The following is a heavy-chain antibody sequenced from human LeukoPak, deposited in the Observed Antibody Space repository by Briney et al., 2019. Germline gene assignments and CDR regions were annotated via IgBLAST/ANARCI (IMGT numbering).Heavy chain of an antibody. D-gene: IGHD3-16*01. CDR1: GFTFSSYA. V-gene: IGHV3-30*01. J-gene: IGHJ4*02. CDR2: ISYDGSNK. Sequence: PGGSLRLSCAASGFTFSSYAMHWVRQAPGKGLEWVSVISYDGSNKYYADSVKGRFTISRDNSKNTLYLQMISLRAEDTAVYYCARDRWGNFDYWGQGTLVTVSS. CDR3: ARDRWGNFDY.